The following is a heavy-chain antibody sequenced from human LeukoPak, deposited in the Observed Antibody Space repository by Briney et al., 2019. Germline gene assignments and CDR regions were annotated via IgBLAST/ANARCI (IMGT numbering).Heavy chain of an antibody. D-gene: IGHD6-13*01. J-gene: IGHJ4*02. Sequence: SETLSLTCTVSGGSISSGSYYWSWIRQPAGKGLEWIGRIYTSGSTNYNPSLKSRVTISVDTSKNQFSLKLSSVTAADTAVYYCARELSGIAAAGPFDYWGQGTLVTVSS. CDR2: IYTSGST. V-gene: IGHV4-61*02. CDR3: ARELSGIAAAGPFDY. CDR1: GGSISSGSYY.